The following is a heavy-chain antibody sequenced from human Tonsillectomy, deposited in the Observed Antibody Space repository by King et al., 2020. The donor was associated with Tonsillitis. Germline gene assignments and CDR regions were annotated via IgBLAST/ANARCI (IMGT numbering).Heavy chain of an antibody. Sequence: VQLVESGGGLVQPGGSLRLSCAASGFTFSSCAMTLVRQAPGMRLEWVSAISGSAVGKYYADSVKGRFTISRDNSKNTLYLQMNSLRAEDTAVYYCAKGWVEMDAWGQGTLVTVSS. CDR1: GFTFSSCA. J-gene: IGHJ4*02. CDR2: ISGSAVGK. D-gene: IGHD5-24*01. V-gene: IGHV3-23*04. CDR3: AKGWVEMDA.